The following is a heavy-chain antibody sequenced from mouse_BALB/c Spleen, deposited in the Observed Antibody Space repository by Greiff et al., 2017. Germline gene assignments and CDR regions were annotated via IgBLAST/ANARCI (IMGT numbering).Heavy chain of an antibody. J-gene: IGHJ4*01. CDR3: ARGDYGSSYGSYAMDY. D-gene: IGHD1-1*01. Sequence: VQLQQSGPELVKPGASVKMSCKASGYTFTSYVMHWVKQKPGQGLEWIGYINPYNDGTKYNEKFKGKATLTSDNSSSTAYMELSSLTSEDSAVYYCARGDYGSSYGSYAMDYWGQGTSVTVSS. V-gene: IGHV1-14*01. CDR2: INPYNDGT. CDR1: GYTFTSYV.